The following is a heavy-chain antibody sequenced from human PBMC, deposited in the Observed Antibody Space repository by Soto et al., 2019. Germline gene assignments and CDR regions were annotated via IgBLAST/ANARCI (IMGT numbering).Heavy chain of an antibody. CDR3: ARVVPGAEAWFGP. J-gene: IGHJ5*02. Sequence: QVQLVQSGGEVKRPGASVKVSCKTSGYTFSNYGITWVRQAPGQPLEWLGWISLYSDGTNYAQKFQGRVSMTTDTSTPTAYMELRSLRSDDTAVYYCARVVPGAEAWFGPWGQGTLATVSS. CDR2: ISLYSDGT. D-gene: IGHD2-2*01. CDR1: GYTFSNYG. V-gene: IGHV1-18*01.